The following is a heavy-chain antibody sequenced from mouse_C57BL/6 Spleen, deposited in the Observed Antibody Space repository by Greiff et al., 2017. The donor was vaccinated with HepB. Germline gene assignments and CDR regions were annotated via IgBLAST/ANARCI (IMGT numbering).Heavy chain of an antibody. D-gene: IGHD1-1*01. V-gene: IGHV1-15*01. Sequence: VQLQQSGAELVRPGASVTLSCKASGYTFTDYEMHWVKQTPVHGLEWIGAIDPETGGTAYNQKFKGKAILTADKSSSTAYMELRSLTSEDSAVYYCTRWRSSHWYFDVWGTGTTVTVSS. CDR1: GYTFTDYE. CDR3: TRWRSSHWYFDV. CDR2: IDPETGGT. J-gene: IGHJ1*03.